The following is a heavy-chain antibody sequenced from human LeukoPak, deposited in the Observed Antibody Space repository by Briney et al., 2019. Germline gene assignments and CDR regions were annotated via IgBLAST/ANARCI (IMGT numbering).Heavy chain of an antibody. CDR3: AKGGYTTWFDP. Sequence: PGGSLRLSCAASAFTFGTYGIHWVRQAPGKGLEWVSNIRSNGGDTYYADSVKGRFTISRDNAKNTLYLEMNSLRAEDTAVYYCAKGGYTTWFDPWGQGTLVTVSS. J-gene: IGHJ5*02. CDR1: AFTFGTYG. CDR2: IRSNGGDT. V-gene: IGHV3-23*01. D-gene: IGHD2-15*01.